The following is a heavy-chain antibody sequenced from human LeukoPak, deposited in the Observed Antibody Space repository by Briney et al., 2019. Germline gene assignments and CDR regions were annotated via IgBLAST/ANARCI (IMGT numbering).Heavy chain of an antibody. Sequence: GASVQVSCKASGYTFTSYGISWVRQAPGQGLEWMGWISTNNGNTNYAQNLQGRVTMTTDSSTSTAYMELRSLRPDDTAVYYCARGWELHDWGQGTLVTVSS. CDR2: ISTNNGNT. D-gene: IGHD1-26*01. V-gene: IGHV1-18*04. CDR1: GYTFTSYG. J-gene: IGHJ4*02. CDR3: ARGWELHD.